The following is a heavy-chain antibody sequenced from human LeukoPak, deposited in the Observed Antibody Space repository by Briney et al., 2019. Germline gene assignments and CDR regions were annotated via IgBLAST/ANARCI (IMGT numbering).Heavy chain of an antibody. J-gene: IGHJ4*02. D-gene: IGHD3-10*01. CDR2: LRSDGSNK. V-gene: IGHV3-30*02. CDR1: GFTFSSYG. Sequence: PGGSLRLSCAASGFTFSSYGMHWVRQTPGKGLEWVTFLRSDGSNKYYADSVKGRFTISRDNAKNSLFLQMNSLRAEDTAVYHCAREMSGSGKSYWGQGNLVTVSS. CDR3: AREMSGSGKSY.